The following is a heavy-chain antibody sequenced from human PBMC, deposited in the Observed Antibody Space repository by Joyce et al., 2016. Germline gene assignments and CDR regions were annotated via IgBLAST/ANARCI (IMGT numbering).Heavy chain of an antibody. Sequence: EVQLVQSGAEVKKTGESLKISCKGSGYRFTSYWIGWVRQMPGKGLEWMGIMYPRASNTSYSPAFQGHVTISADTSSSTTYLQWNSLRASDTALYYCATSPSMVRGVMFDYWGQGTLVTVSS. V-gene: IGHV5-51*01. D-gene: IGHD3-10*01. J-gene: IGHJ4*02. CDR1: GYRFTSYW. CDR3: ATSPSMVRGVMFDY. CDR2: MYPRASNT.